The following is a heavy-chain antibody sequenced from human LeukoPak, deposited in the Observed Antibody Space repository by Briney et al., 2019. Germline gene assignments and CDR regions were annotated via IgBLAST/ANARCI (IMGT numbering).Heavy chain of an antibody. D-gene: IGHD3-9*01. CDR2: MSYDGNNE. J-gene: IGHJ4*02. Sequence: GGSLRLSCIASGFTFSNYGMHWVRQAPGKGLEWVAVMSYDGNNEYYGHSVKGRFTISRDNSKNTLYLQMNSLRAEDTAVYYCARVEVVYDILTGYYISPIDYWGQGTLVTVSS. CDR3: ARVEVVYDILTGYYISPIDY. V-gene: IGHV3-30*03. CDR1: GFTFSNYG.